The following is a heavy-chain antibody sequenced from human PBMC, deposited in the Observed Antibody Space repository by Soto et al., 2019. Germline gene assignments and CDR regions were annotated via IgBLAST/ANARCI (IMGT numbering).Heavy chain of an antibody. Sequence: EVQLVESGGGFVQPGGSLRLSCAASGFTVSSNYMSCVRQAPGKGLEWVSAIYTGGTTFYADSVKGRFTISRDKSKNTLYLQMNSLRAEDTAVYYCARESDEYFQYLGQGTLVTVST. J-gene: IGHJ1*01. CDR2: IYTGGTT. V-gene: IGHV3-66*01. CDR1: GFTVSSNY. CDR3: ARESDEYFQY.